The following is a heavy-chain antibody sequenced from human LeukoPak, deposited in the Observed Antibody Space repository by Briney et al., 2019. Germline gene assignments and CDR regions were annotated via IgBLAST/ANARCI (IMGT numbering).Heavy chain of an antibody. Sequence: SETLCLTCTVSGGSISSYYWSWIRQPPGKGLEWIGYIYYSGSTNYNPSLKSRVTISVDTSKNQFSLKLSSVTAADTAVYYCASLRLGNDYWGQGTLVTVSS. J-gene: IGHJ4*02. CDR1: GGSISSYY. D-gene: IGHD1-26*01. CDR2: IYYSGST. CDR3: ASLRLGNDY. V-gene: IGHV4-59*08.